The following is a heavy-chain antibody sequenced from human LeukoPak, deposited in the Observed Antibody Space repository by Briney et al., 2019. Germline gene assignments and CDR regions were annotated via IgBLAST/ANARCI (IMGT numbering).Heavy chain of an antibody. V-gene: IGHV4-4*07. CDR2: IYTSGST. Sequence: PSETLSLXCTVSSDSMTSYYWSWIRQPAGKGLEWIGRIYTSGSTNYNPSLKSRVIMSADTSKNQFSLELSSVTAADTAVYYCARQSTYDFWSGYYRGDPNWFDPWGQGTLVTASS. D-gene: IGHD3-3*01. J-gene: IGHJ5*02. CDR3: ARQSTYDFWSGYYRGDPNWFDP. CDR1: SDSMTSYY.